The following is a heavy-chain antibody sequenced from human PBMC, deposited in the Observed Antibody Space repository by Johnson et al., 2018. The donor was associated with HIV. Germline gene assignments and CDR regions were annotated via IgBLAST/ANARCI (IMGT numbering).Heavy chain of an antibody. CDR1: GFTFGTFA. J-gene: IGHJ3*02. CDR2: ISYEGSTK. D-gene: IGHD2-8*01. CDR3: VRGRCTMLLDGAFDI. V-gene: IGHV3-30*04. Sequence: QVQLVESGGGVVQPGRSLRLSCAASGFTFGTFAMHWVRQAPGKGLEWVAVISYEGSTKYYADSVKGRFTISRDNSKNTLYLQMNSLRAEATAVYYCVRGRCTMLLDGAFDIWGQGTMVTVSS.